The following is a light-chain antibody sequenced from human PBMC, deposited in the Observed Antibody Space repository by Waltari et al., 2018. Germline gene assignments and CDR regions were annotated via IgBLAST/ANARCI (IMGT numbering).Light chain of an antibody. CDR1: QSVSRT. CDR2: AAS. V-gene: IGKV3-20*01. Sequence: EIVLTQSPGTLSLAPGERATLSCRASQSVSRTLAWYQQKPGQAPSLLIYAASTRATGIPYRFSGSGSVTDFSLTISRLEPEDFAVYYCQHYVRLPATFGQGTKVEIK. J-gene: IGKJ1*01. CDR3: QHYVRLPAT.